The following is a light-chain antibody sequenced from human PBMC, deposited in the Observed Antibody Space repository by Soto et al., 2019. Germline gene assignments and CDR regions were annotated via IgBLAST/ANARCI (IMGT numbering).Light chain of an antibody. CDR2: RNN. CDR3: AACDDSLSGV. Sequence: QSALTQPPSASGTPGQRVTISCSGSSSNIGSNYVYWYQQLPGTAPKLLIYRNNQRPSGVPDRFSGSKSGTSASLAISGLRSEDEADYYCAACDDSLSGVFGTGTKVTVL. J-gene: IGLJ1*01. V-gene: IGLV1-47*01. CDR1: SSNIGSNY.